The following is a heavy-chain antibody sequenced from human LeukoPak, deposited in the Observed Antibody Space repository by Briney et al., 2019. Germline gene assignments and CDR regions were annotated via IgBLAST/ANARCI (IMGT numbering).Heavy chain of an antibody. D-gene: IGHD3-22*01. CDR2: ISYDGSNK. V-gene: IGHV3-30*03. J-gene: IGHJ4*02. CDR3: AREDSSGYYSSGILIFDY. Sequence: GGSLRLSCAASGFTFSSYGMHWVRQAPGKGLEWVAVISYDGSNKYYADSVKGRFTISRDNSKNTLYLQMNSLRAEDTAVYYCAREDSSGYYSSGILIFDYWGQGTLVTVSS. CDR1: GFTFSSYG.